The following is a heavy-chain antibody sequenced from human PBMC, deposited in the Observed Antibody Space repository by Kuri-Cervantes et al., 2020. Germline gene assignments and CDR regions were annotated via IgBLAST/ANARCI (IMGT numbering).Heavy chain of an antibody. V-gene: IGHV3-21*01. J-gene: IGHJ3*02. CDR3: ARAADDDYGDGALGDI. D-gene: IGHD4-17*01. CDR1: GFTFNTYS. CDR2: IDSTSTYK. Sequence: GGSLRLSCAASGFTFNTYSMNWVRQAPGKGLEWVSSIDSTSTYKYYTDSVKGRFTISRDNAKNSLYLQMNSLRAEDTAVYYRARAADDDYGDGALGDIWGQGTMVTVSS.